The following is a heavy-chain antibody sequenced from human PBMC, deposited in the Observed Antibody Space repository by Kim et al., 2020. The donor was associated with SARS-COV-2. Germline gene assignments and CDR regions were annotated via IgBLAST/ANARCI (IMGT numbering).Heavy chain of an antibody. Sequence: GGSLRLSCAASGFTVSSNYMSWVRQAPGKGLEWVSVIYSGGSTYYADSVKGRFTISRDNSKNTLYLQMNSLRAEDTAVYYCARADYGSGSYRSYYYYGMDVWGQGTAVTVSS. V-gene: IGHV3-53*01. D-gene: IGHD3-10*01. CDR2: IYSGGST. J-gene: IGHJ6*02. CDR1: GFTVSSNY. CDR3: ARADYGSGSYRSYYYYGMDV.